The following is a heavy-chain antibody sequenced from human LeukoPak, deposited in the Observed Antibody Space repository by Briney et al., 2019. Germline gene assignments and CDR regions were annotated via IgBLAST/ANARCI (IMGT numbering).Heavy chain of an antibody. CDR3: ARALRARDAFDI. V-gene: IGHV1-2*06. CDR2: INPNSGGT. J-gene: IGHJ3*02. D-gene: IGHD3-16*01. Sequence: ASVKVSCKASGYTFTGYYMHWVRQAPGQGLEWMGRINPNSGGTNYAKKFQGRVTMTRDTSISTGYMELSRLRSDDTAVYYCARALRARDAFDIWGQGTMVTVSS. CDR1: GYTFTGYY.